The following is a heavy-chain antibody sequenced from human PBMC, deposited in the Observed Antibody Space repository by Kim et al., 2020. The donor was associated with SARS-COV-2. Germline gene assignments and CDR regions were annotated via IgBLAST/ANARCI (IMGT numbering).Heavy chain of an antibody. D-gene: IGHD1-26*01. J-gene: IGHJ3*02. CDR1: GYTFTGYY. CDR3: ARGATIVGATKGGAFDI. Sequence: ASVKVSCKASGYTFTGYYMHWVRQAPGQGLEWMGWINPNSGGTNYAQKFQGRVTMTRDTSISTAYMELSRLRSDDTAVYYCARGATIVGATKGGAFDIWGQGTMVTVSS. CDR2: INPNSGGT. V-gene: IGHV1-2*02.